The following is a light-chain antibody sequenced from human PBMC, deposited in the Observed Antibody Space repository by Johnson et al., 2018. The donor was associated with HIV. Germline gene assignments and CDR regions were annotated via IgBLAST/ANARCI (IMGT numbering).Light chain of an antibody. V-gene: IGLV1-51*02. CDR3: GTWDTSLSGGGG. J-gene: IGLJ1*01. Sequence: QSVLTQPPSVSAAPGQKVTISCSGSSSNIGNNYVSWYQQLPGTAPKLLIYENNKRPSGIPDRFSGSKSGTSATLGITGLQTGDEADYYCGTWDTSLSGGGGFGTGTKVTVL. CDR1: SSNIGNNY. CDR2: ENN.